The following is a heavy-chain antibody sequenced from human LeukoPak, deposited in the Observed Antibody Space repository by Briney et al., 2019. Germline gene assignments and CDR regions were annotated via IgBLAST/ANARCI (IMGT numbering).Heavy chain of an antibody. Sequence: ASVKVSCKVSGYTLTELSMHWVRQAPGKGLEWMGGFDPEDGETIYAQKFQGRVAMTEDTSTDTAYMELSSLRSEDTAVYYCATATYSSSWYVYFDYWGQGTLVTVSS. CDR3: ATATYSSSWYVYFDY. CDR2: FDPEDGET. D-gene: IGHD6-13*01. J-gene: IGHJ4*02. V-gene: IGHV1-24*01. CDR1: GYTLTELS.